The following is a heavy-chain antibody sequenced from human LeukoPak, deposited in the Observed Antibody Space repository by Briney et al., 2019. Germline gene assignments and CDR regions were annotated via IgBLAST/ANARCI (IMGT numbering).Heavy chain of an antibody. V-gene: IGHV1-69*05. CDR3: ATSRYYDFWSGYRDWFDP. D-gene: IGHD3-3*01. CDR2: IVTIFASA. Sequence: SVKVSCKASGGTFNSYAISWVRQAPGQGLEWMGGIVTIFASANYAQKFQGRVTITTDESTSTAYMELSSLRSEDTAVYFCATSRYYDFWSGYRDWFDPWGQGTLVTVSS. J-gene: IGHJ5*02. CDR1: GGTFNSYA.